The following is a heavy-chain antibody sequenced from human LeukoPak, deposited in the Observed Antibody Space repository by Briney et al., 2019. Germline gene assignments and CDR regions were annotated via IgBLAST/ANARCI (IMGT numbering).Heavy chain of an antibody. D-gene: IGHD3-3*01. V-gene: IGHV1-8*03. CDR1: AYTFTSYD. J-gene: IGHJ4*02. CDR3: ATRGITIFGVVFDY. Sequence: ASVKVSFKAPAYTFTSYDINWVRQATGQGLEWMGWMNPNSGNTGYAQKFQGRVTITRNTSISTAYMELSSLRSEDTVVYYCATRGITIFGVVFDYWGQGTLVTVSS. CDR2: MNPNSGNT.